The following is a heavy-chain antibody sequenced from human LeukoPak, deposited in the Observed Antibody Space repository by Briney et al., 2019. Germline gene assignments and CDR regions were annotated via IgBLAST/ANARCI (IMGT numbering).Heavy chain of an antibody. V-gene: IGHV1-8*03. CDR1: GYTFTSYD. J-gene: IGHJ5*02. Sequence: ASVKVSCKASGYTFTSYDINWVRQASGQGLEWMGWMNPNSGNTGYAQRFQGRVTITRNTSISTAYMELSGLRSEDTAVYYCAKGVGVGATNWFDPWGQGTLVTVSS. D-gene: IGHD1-26*01. CDR3: AKGVGVGATNWFDP. CDR2: MNPNSGNT.